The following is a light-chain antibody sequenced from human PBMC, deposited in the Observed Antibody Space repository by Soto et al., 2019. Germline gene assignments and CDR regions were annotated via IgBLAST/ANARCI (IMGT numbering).Light chain of an antibody. CDR2: GAS. V-gene: IGKV3D-15*01. Sequence: EIVMTQSPVTLSVSPGERVTLSCRASQNVNINLAWYQQRPGQAPRVRIYGASIRASGIPDRFSGSGSGTDFTLTISSLEPDDFALYYCQQYKDWPPLTFGGGTRVEIK. J-gene: IGKJ4*01. CDR3: QQYKDWPPLT. CDR1: QNVNIN.